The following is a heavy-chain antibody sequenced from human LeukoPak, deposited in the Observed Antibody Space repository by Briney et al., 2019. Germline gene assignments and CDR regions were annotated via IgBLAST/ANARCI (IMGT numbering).Heavy chain of an antibody. CDR2: INPNSGGT. J-gene: IGHJ4*02. CDR3: RIAVAGPAFDY. D-gene: IGHD6-19*01. Sequence: ASVKVSCKASGGTFSSYAISWVRQAPGQGLEWMGRINPNSGGTNYAQKFQGRVTMTRDTSISTAYMELSRLRSDDTAVYYCRIAVAGPAFDYWGQGTLVTVSS. V-gene: IGHV1-2*06. CDR1: GGTFSSYA.